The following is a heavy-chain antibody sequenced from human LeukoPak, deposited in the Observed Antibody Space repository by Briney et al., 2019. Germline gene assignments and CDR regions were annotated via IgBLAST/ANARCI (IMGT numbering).Heavy chain of an antibody. CDR3: ARGGSFVEY. CDR1: GFTFSDYA. Sequence: GGSLRLSCAASGFTFSDYAMQWVRQAPGKGLEWVSYISSGGSTVYYADSVKGRFTVSRDNAKNSLYLQMSSLRAEDTAVYYCARGGSFVEYWGQGTLVSVSS. CDR2: ISSGGSTV. J-gene: IGHJ4*02. V-gene: IGHV3-48*03. D-gene: IGHD3-10*01.